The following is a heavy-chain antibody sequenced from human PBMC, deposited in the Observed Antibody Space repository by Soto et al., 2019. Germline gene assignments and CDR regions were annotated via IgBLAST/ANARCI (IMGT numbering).Heavy chain of an antibody. D-gene: IGHD2-15*01. CDR1: GFTLRDYW. CDR3: LISTSAFVI. V-gene: IGHV3-7*01. J-gene: IGHJ3*02. Sequence: EVQLVESGGGLVQPGGSLRLSCAASGFTLRDYWMSWVRQAPGKGLEWVANIKQDEIEIYYVDPGEGRFTISRDNAKSSLFLQMNSLRAEDTSLYYCLISTSAFVIWGQGTLVTVSS. CDR2: IKQDEIEI.